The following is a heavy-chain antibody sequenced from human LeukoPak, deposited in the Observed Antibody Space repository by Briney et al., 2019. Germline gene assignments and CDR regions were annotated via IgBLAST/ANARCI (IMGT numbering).Heavy chain of an antibody. Sequence: PGGSLRLSCTASGFTSGDYAMSWLRQAPGKGLEWVGFIRGKPYGGTTEYAASVKGRFTISSDDSESIAYLQMNSLKTEDTAVYYCTRGSDTIFGVARDGFDYWGQGTLVTVSS. CDR1: GFTSGDYA. CDR3: TRGSDTIFGVARDGFDY. J-gene: IGHJ4*02. V-gene: IGHV3-49*03. CDR2: IRGKPYGGTT. D-gene: IGHD3-3*01.